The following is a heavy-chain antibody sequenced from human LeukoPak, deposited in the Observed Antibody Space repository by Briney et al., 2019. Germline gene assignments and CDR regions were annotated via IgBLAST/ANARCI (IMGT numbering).Heavy chain of an antibody. D-gene: IGHD1-14*01. Sequence: SETLSLTCTVSGGSISSYYWSWIRQPAGKGLEWIGRIYTSGSTNYNPSLKSRVTISVDKSKNQFSLKLSSVTAADTAVYYCARHPGNTGDFQYWGQGTLVTVSS. CDR2: IYTSGST. J-gene: IGHJ1*01. CDR3: ARHPGNTGDFQY. CDR1: GGSISSYY. V-gene: IGHV4-4*07.